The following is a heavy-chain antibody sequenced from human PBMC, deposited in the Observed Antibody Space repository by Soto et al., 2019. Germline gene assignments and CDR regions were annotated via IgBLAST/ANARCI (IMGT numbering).Heavy chain of an antibody. CDR1: GGSISSGGYS. J-gene: IGHJ5*02. CDR3: ARVRDYDFWSGPPGVGWFDP. CDR2: IYHSGST. V-gene: IGHV4-30-2*01. Sequence: SETLSLTCAVSGGSISSGGYSWSWIRQPPGRGLEWIGYIYHSGSTYYNPSLKSRVTISVDRSKNQFSLKLSSVTAADTAVYYCARVRDYDFWSGPPGVGWFDPWGQGTLVTVSS. D-gene: IGHD3-3*01.